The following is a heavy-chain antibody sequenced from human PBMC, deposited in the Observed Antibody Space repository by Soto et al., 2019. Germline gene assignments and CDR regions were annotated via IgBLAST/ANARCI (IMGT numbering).Heavy chain of an antibody. J-gene: IGHJ4*02. CDR3: ARDLYSSSWYRNGFDY. CDR1: GYTFTRYY. D-gene: IGHD6-13*01. V-gene: IGHV1-46*01. CDR2: INPSGGST. Sequence: GASVKVSCKASGYTFTRYYMHWVRQAPGQGLEWMGWINPSGGSTSYAQKFQGRVTMTRDTSTSTVYMELSSLRSEDTAVYYCARDLYSSSWYRNGFDYWGQGTLVTVSS.